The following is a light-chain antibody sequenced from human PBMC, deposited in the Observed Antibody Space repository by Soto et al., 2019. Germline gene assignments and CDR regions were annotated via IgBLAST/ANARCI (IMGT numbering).Light chain of an antibody. CDR1: QSVSSN. CDR3: QKYGSSPKWT. CDR2: GAS. Sequence: EKVMTQSPATLSVSPGERATLSCRASQSVSSNLAWYQQKPGQAPRLLIYGASSRATGIPVRFSGSGSGTDFTLTISRLEPEDFAVYYCQKYGSSPKWTFGQGTKVDIK. V-gene: IGKV3-20*01. J-gene: IGKJ1*01.